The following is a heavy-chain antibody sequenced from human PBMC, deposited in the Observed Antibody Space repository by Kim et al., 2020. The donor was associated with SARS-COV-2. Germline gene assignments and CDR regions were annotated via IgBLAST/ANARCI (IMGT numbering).Heavy chain of an antibody. Sequence: SETLSLTCTVSGGSISSSSYYWGWIRQPPGKGLEWIGSIYYSGSTYYNPSLKSRVTISVDTSKNQFSLKLSSLTAADTAVYYCARESGVSRIVGATVPLWWFDYWGQGTLVTVSS. J-gene: IGHJ4*02. CDR3: ARESGVSRIVGATVPLWWFDY. V-gene: IGHV4-39*02. CDR2: IYYSGST. CDR1: GGSISSSSYY. D-gene: IGHD1-26*01.